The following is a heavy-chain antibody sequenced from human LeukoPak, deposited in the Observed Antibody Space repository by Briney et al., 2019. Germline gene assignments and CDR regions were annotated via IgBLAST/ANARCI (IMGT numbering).Heavy chain of an antibody. CDR1: GFTFSDYP. D-gene: IGHD2-15*01. CDR2: ITTNGGTT. Sequence: GGSLRLSCAASGFTFSDYPMHWVRQAPGKGLEYVSAITTNGGTTYYATSVKGRFIISRDNSKNTLYLQMGSLRVEDMGVYYCSRLSPIVGAPGALDIWGQGTMVTVSS. J-gene: IGHJ3*02. V-gene: IGHV3-64*01. CDR3: SRLSPIVGAPGALDI.